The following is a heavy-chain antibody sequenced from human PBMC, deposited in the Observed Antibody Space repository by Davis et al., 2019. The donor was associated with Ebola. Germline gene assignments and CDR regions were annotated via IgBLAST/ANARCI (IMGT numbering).Heavy chain of an antibody. CDR1: GFTFSSQW. Sequence: GGSLRLSCAASGFTFSSQWMSWVTQAPGKGLERVANIKQDGREKYYVDSVKGRINISRDNAKNSLYLQMNSLKAEDTAVYYCVREPHDGPFDYWGQGTLVTVSS. CDR2: IKQDGREK. CDR3: VREPHDGPFDY. J-gene: IGHJ4*02. V-gene: IGHV3-7*03.